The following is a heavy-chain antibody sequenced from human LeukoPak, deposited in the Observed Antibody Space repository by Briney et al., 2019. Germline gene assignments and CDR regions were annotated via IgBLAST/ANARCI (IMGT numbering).Heavy chain of an antibody. CDR3: AGTLGRIAVAGTLDY. V-gene: IGHV1-69*04. J-gene: IGHJ4*02. CDR2: IIPILGIA. CDR1: GGTFSSYA. Sequence: GASVKVSCKASGGTFSSYAISWVREAPGQGLEWMGRIIPILGIANYAQKFQGRVTITADKSTSTAYMELSSLRSEDTAVYYCAGTLGRIAVAGTLDYWGQGTLVTVSS. D-gene: IGHD6-19*01.